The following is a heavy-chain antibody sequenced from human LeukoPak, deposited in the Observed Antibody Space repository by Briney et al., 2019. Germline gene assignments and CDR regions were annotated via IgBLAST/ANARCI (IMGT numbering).Heavy chain of an antibody. CDR2: ISWNSGSI. Sequence: GRSLRLSCAASGFTFDDYAMHWVRQAPGKGLEWVSGISWNSGSIGYADSVKGRFTISRDNAKNSLYLQMNSLRAEDTASYYCVRGPLSGSYHPPFDYWGQGTLVTVSS. J-gene: IGHJ4*02. V-gene: IGHV3-9*01. CDR1: GFTFDDYA. CDR3: VRGPLSGSYHPPFDY. D-gene: IGHD3-10*01.